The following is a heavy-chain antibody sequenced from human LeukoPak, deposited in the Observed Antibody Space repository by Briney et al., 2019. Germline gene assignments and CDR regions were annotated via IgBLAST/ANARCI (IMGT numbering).Heavy chain of an antibody. D-gene: IGHD6-19*01. Sequence: PGRSLRLSCAASGFTFSSYGMHWVRQAPGKGLEWVAVIWYDGSNKYYGDSVKGRFTISRDNSKKTLYLQMNSLRVEDTAVYYCAREVEAVRGADWFDVWGQGTLVTVSS. J-gene: IGHJ5*02. CDR1: GFTFSSYG. CDR3: AREVEAVRGADWFDV. V-gene: IGHV3-33*01. CDR2: IWYDGSNK.